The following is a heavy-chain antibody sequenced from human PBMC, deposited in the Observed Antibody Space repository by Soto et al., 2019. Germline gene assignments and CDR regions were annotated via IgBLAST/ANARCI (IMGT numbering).Heavy chain of an antibody. Sequence: GASVKVSCKASGYRFTSYAMHWVRQAPGQRLEWMGWINAGNGNTKYSQKFQGRVTITRDTSASTAYMELTSLRSEDTAVYYCVREADYDIFTGPDYWGQGTLVTVSS. J-gene: IGHJ4*02. CDR2: INAGNGNT. D-gene: IGHD3-9*01. CDR1: GYRFTSYA. V-gene: IGHV1-3*01. CDR3: VREADYDIFTGPDY.